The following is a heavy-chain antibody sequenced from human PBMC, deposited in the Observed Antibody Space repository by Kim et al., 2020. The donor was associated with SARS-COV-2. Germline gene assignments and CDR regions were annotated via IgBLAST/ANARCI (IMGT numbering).Heavy chain of an antibody. CDR3: ARDRGQWDQAGYGMDV. CDR2: VSSSGSTI. CDR1: GFTFSDYY. D-gene: IGHD1-26*01. V-gene: IGHV3-11*01. Sequence: GGSLRLSCAASGFTFSDYYMSWIRQAPGKGLEWVSYVSSSGSTIYYADSVKGRFTISRDNAKNSLYLQMNSLRAEDTAVYYCARDRGQWDQAGYGMDVWGQGTTVTVSS. J-gene: IGHJ6*02.